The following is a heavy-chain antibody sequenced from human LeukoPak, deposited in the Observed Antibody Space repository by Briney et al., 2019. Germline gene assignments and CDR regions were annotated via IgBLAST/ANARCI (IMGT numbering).Heavy chain of an antibody. CDR2: INHSGST. CDR3: ASGREYYDILTGYYKYYFDY. Sequence: PSETLSLTCAVYGGSFSGYYWSWIRQPPGKGLEWIGEINHSGSTNYNPSLKSRVTISVDTSKNQFSLKLSSVTAADTAVYYCASGREYYDILTGYYKYYFDYWGQGTLVTVSS. CDR1: GGSFSGYY. J-gene: IGHJ4*02. D-gene: IGHD3-9*01. V-gene: IGHV4-34*01.